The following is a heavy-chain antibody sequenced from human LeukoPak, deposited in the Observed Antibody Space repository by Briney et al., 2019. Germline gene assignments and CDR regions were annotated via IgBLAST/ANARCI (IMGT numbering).Heavy chain of an antibody. D-gene: IGHD1-26*01. V-gene: IGHV1-2*06. Sequence: ASVKVSCKASGYTCTGYYMHWVRQAPGQGLEWMGRINPNNGGTNYAQKFQGRVTMTGDTSISTAYMELSSLRSDDTAVYYCTRESGSYHGNDYWGQGTLVTVSS. CDR1: GYTCTGYY. CDR2: INPNNGGT. CDR3: TRESGSYHGNDY. J-gene: IGHJ4*02.